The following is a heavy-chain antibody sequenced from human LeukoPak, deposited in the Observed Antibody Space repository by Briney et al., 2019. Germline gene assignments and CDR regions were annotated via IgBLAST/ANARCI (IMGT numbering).Heavy chain of an antibody. D-gene: IGHD2-15*01. Sequence: SGGSLRLSCAASGITFSNYWMHWDRQAPGKGLVWVSHINSDGSSTSYADSVKGRFTISRDNAENTLYLQMNTLRAEDTAVYYCARVKVRFCSGGSCYYEYYFDYWGQGTLVTVSS. J-gene: IGHJ4*02. V-gene: IGHV3-74*01. CDR1: GITFSNYW. CDR3: ARVKVRFCSGGSCYYEYYFDY. CDR2: INSDGSST.